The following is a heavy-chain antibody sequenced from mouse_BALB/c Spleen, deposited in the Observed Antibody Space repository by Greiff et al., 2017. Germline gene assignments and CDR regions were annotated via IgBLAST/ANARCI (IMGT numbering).Heavy chain of an antibody. CDR1: GFTFSSYA. CDR2: ISSGGST. V-gene: IGHV5-6-5*01. J-gene: IGHJ3*01. CDR3: ARDSGFAY. Sequence: DVMLVESGGGLVKPGGSLKLSCAASGFTFSSYAMSWVRQTPEKRLEWVASISSGGSTYYPDSVKGRFTISRDNARNILYLQMSSLRSEDTAMYYCARDSGFAYWGQGTLVTVSA.